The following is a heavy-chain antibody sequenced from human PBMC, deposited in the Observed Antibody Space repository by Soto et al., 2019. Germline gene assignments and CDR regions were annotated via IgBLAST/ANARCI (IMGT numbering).Heavy chain of an antibody. Sequence: GGSLRLSCAASGFTFSSYGMHWVRQAPGKGLEWVAVIWYDGSNKYYADSVKGRFTISRDNSKNTLYLQMNSLRAEDTAVYFCARDHLLGILAYWGQGTLVTVSS. D-gene: IGHD7-27*01. CDR3: ARDHLLGILAY. V-gene: IGHV3-33*01. CDR1: GFTFSSYG. J-gene: IGHJ4*02. CDR2: IWYDGSNK.